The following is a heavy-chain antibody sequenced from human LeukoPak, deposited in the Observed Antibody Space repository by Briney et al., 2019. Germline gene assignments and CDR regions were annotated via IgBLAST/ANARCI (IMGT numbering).Heavy chain of an antibody. CDR3: ATGINYYGSGSPPRGNYYFDY. D-gene: IGHD3-10*01. CDR2: FDPEDGET. Sequence: ASVKVSCKASGYTFTSYYMHWVRQAPGKGLEWMGGFDPEDGETIYAQKFQGRVTMTEDTSTDTAYMELSSLRSEDTAVYYCATGINYYGSGSPPRGNYYFDYWGQGTLVTVSS. CDR1: GYTFTSYY. V-gene: IGHV1-24*01. J-gene: IGHJ4*02.